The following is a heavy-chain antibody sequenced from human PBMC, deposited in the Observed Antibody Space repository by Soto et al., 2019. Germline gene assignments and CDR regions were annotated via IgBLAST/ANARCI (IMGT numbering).Heavy chain of an antibody. J-gene: IGHJ4*02. CDR2: IWYDGSNK. CDR3: ASTSH. Sequence: QVQLVESGGGVVHPGRSLRLSCAASGITFSSYGMHWVRQAPGKGLEWVAVIWYDGSNKYYADSVKGRFTISRDNSKNMVYLKMNSLRVEDTAVYHCASTSHWGQGTLVTVSS. V-gene: IGHV3-33*01. CDR1: GITFSSYG.